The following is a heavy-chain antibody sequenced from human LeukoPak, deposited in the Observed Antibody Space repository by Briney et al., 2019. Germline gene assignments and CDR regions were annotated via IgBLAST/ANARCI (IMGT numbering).Heavy chain of an antibody. J-gene: IGHJ4*02. CDR1: GFTFSSYA. V-gene: IGHV3-30*04. CDR2: ISYDGSNK. CDR3: ARERSGACDY. Sequence: GGSLRLSCAASGFTFSSYAMHWVRQAPGKGLEWVAVISYDGSNKYYADSVKGRFTISRDNSKNTLYLQMNSLRAEDTAVYYCARERSGACDYWGQGTLVTVSS. D-gene: IGHD1-26*01.